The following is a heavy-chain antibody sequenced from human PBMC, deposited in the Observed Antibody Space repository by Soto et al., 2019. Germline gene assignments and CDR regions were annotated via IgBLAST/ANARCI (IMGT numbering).Heavy chain of an antibody. D-gene: IGHD1-26*01. V-gene: IGHV1-69*02. CDR1: GGTFSSYT. Sequence: QVQLVQSGAEVKKPGSSVKVSCKASGGTFSSYTISWVRQAPGQGLEWMGRIIPILGIANYAQKFQGRVTITADKSTTTAKMELSSVSSEDRAVYDCAGGRGGGATPYWGQGTLVTVSS. J-gene: IGHJ4*02. CDR2: IIPILGIA. CDR3: AGGRGGGATPY.